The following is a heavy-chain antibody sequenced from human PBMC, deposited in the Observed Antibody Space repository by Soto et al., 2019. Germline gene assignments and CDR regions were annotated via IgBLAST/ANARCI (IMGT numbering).Heavy chain of an antibody. D-gene: IGHD6-19*01. CDR2: ISYDGSNK. Sequence: QVQLVESGGGVVQPGRSLRLSCAASGFTFSSYGMHWVRQAPGKGLEWVAVISYDGSNKYYADSLKGRFTVSRDNSKNTLYLQMSSLRAEDTDVYYCVKDGSSGWPYYYGMDVWGQGTTVTVSS. CDR1: GFTFSSYG. V-gene: IGHV3-30*18. CDR3: VKDGSSGWPYYYGMDV. J-gene: IGHJ6*02.